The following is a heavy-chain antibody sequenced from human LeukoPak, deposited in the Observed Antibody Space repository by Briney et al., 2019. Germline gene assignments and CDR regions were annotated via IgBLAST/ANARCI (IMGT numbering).Heavy chain of an antibody. CDR3: ARGRYCSDGSCYLDY. CDR1: GGSFSGYY. V-gene: IGHV4-34*11. Sequence: SETLSLTCAVYGGSFSGYYWSWIRQPPGKGLEWIGYIYYSGSTNYTPSLKSRVTMSVDTSKNQFSLKLSSVTAADTAVYYCARGRYCSDGSCYLDYWGQGTLVTVSS. J-gene: IGHJ4*02. CDR2: IYYSGST. D-gene: IGHD2-15*01.